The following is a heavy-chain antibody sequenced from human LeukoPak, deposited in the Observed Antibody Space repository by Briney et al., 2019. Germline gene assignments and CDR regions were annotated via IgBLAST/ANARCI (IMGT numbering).Heavy chain of an antibody. CDR3: AKVMGERFGNGAFDI. CDR1: GFTFSSCG. CDR2: IWFDGSNN. Sequence: GGALRLSCAASGFTFSSCGMHWVRQAPGKGLEWVAVIWFDGSNNYYADSVKGRFTISRDNSKNTLSLQVNSLRAEDTAVYYCAKVMGERFGNGAFDIWGQGTMVTVSS. V-gene: IGHV3-33*06. D-gene: IGHD2-8*01. J-gene: IGHJ3*02.